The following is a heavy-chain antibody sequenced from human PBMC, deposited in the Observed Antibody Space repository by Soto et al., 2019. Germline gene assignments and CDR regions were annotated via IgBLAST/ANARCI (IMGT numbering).Heavy chain of an antibody. Sequence: QLQLQESGSGLVKPSQTVSLTCAVSGGSITSGGYSWNWIRQPPGKGLEWIGYIDHSGSTYYNPSLKSRVIISVDTSKNQLSLKLSSVTAADTAVYFCARDPSGSGPNFDYWGHGALVTVSS. CDR3: ARDPSGSGPNFDY. V-gene: IGHV4-30-2*01. CDR2: IDHSGST. D-gene: IGHD3-10*01. CDR1: GGSITSGGYS. J-gene: IGHJ4*01.